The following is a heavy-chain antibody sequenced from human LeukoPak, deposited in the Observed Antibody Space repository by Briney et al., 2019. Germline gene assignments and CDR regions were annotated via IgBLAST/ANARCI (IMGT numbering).Heavy chain of an antibody. V-gene: IGHV4-31*11. CDR1: GGSFSGYY. Sequence: SETLSLTCAVYGGSFSGYYWSWIRQHPGKGLEWIGYIYYSGSTYYNPSLKSRLTISLDTSKNRFSLKLSSVTAADTAVYYCARDRDYGGRAFQIWGQGTMVTVT. J-gene: IGHJ3*02. CDR2: IYYSGST. D-gene: IGHD4-17*01. CDR3: ARDRDYGGRAFQI.